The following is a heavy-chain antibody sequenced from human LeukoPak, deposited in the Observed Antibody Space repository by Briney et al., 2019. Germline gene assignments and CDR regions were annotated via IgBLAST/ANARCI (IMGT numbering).Heavy chain of an antibody. CDR2: IKQDGSEK. CDR3: TRAGRDLWGYSYGLDYYYYMDV. CDR1: GFTFSSYW. D-gene: IGHD5-18*01. Sequence: GGSLRLSCAASGFTFSSYWMSWVRQAPGKGLEWAANIKQDGSEKYYVDSVKGRFTISRDNAKNSLYLQMNSLKTEDTAVYYCTRAGRDLWGYSYGLDYYYYMDVWGKGTTVTVSS. V-gene: IGHV3-7*03. J-gene: IGHJ6*03.